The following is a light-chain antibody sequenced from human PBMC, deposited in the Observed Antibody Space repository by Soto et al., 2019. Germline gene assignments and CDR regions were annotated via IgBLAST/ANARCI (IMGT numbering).Light chain of an antibody. J-gene: IGKJ1*01. CDR3: QQYAFAPRT. Sequence: EVVLTQSPGTLSLSPGERATLSCRASQSVAANYLAWYQQKRGQAPRLLIHAASSRAAGIPDRFSGSGSGTEFTLTISRLEPEDFAVYYCQQYAFAPRTFGQGTKVDIK. CDR1: QSVAANY. V-gene: IGKV3-20*01. CDR2: AAS.